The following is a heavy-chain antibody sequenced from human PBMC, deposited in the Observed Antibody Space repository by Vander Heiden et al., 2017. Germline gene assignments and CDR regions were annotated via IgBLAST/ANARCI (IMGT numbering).Heavy chain of an antibody. CDR1: GFTFRSYA. CDR2: ISYDGSNK. D-gene: IGHD3-9*01. CDR3: ARDAFDWLLYGYFDY. V-gene: IGHV3-30-3*01. J-gene: IGHJ4*02. Sequence: QVQLVESGGGVVQPGRSLRLSCAASGFTFRSYAMHWVRQAPGKGLEWVAVISYDGSNKYYADSVKGRFTISRDNSKNTLYLQMNSLRAEDTAVYYCARDAFDWLLYGYFDYWGQGTLVTVSS.